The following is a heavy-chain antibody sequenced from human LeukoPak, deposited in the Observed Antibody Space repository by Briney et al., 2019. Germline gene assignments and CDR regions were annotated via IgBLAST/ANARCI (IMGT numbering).Heavy chain of an antibody. V-gene: IGHV3-74*01. CDR2: ISTDARTI. CDR3: VRGQATAWGLDY. CDR1: GFTFSHYG. J-gene: IGHJ4*02. Sequence: PGGSLRLSCEVSGFTFSHYGMSWVRQAPGKGPEWVSHISTDARTITYADFVKGRFTISRDNAKNTLYLQMNSLRAEDTALYYCVRGQATAWGLDYWGQGTLVTVSS. D-gene: IGHD6-13*01.